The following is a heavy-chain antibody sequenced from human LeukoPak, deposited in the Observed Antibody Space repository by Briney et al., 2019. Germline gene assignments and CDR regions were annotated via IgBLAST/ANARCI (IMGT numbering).Heavy chain of an antibody. CDR2: VSYRRAT. V-gene: IGHV4-30-4*08. CDR1: GGSISTSGYY. CDR3: GGDGREQLDY. D-gene: IGHD1/OR15-1a*01. J-gene: IGHJ4*02. Sequence: SETLSLTCTVSGGSISTSGYYWNWIRQRPGKGLEWLGYVSYRRATYYNPALKSRTTISQDTSKNLFTLNLSSVTAADTAVYYWGGDGREQLDYWGEGTLVTVSS.